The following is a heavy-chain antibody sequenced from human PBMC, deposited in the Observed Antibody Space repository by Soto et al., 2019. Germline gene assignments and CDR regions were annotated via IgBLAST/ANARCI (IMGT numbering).Heavy chain of an antibody. J-gene: IGHJ4*02. CDR1: GFTFSSYA. D-gene: IGHD5-12*01. V-gene: IGHV3-30-3*01. CDR3: ARDLGWLHLDY. Sequence: QVQLVESGGGVVQPGQSLRLSCADSGFTFSSYAIHWVRQAPGKGLEWVAVISYDQSSKHYADSVKGRFTISRDNSKSTLYLQMNSLSAEDTAVYYCARDLGWLHLDYWGQGILVTVSS. CDR2: ISYDQSSK.